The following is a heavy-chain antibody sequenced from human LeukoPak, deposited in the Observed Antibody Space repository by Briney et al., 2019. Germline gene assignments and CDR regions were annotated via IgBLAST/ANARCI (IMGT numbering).Heavy chain of an antibody. Sequence: ASVKVSCKASGYTFTSYGISWVRQAPGQGLEWMGWMNPNSGNTGYAQKFQGRVTITRNTSISTAYMELSSLRSEDTAVYYCARGPRYYHDSSGYTGIDYWGQGTLVTVSS. CDR3: ARGPRYYHDSSGYTGIDY. V-gene: IGHV1-8*03. CDR2: MNPNSGNT. D-gene: IGHD3-22*01. J-gene: IGHJ4*02. CDR1: GYTFTSYG.